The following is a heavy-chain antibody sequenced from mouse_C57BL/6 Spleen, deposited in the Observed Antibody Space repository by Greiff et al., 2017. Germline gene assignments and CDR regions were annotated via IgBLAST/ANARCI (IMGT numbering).Heavy chain of an antibody. CDR2: IDPSDSYT. V-gene: IGHV1-69*01. CDR3: ARGIYYDYDVWFAY. Sequence: QVQLQQPGAELVMPGASVKLSCKASGYTFTSYWMHWVKQRPGQGLEWIGEIDPSDSYTNYNQKFKGKATLTVDKSSSTAYMQLSSLTSEDSAVYYCARGIYYDYDVWFAYWGQGTLVTVSA. D-gene: IGHD2-4*01. CDR1: GYTFTSYW. J-gene: IGHJ3*01.